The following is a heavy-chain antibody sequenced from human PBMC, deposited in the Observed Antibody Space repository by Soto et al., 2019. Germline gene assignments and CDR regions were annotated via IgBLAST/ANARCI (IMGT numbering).Heavy chain of an antibody. Sequence: SETLSLTCTVSGGSISSYDYYWSWIRQHPAKGLEWIGYMSYSGSTNYNPSLKSRVTISVDKSKNQFSLKLSSVTAADTAVYYCARDLYRGSIAALYWGQGTLVTVSS. J-gene: IGHJ4*02. CDR2: MSYSGST. V-gene: IGHV4-31*03. CDR3: ARDLYRGSIAALY. CDR1: GGSISSYDYY. D-gene: IGHD6-6*01.